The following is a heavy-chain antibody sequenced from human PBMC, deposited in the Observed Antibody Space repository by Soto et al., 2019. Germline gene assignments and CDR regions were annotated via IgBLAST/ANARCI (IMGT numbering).Heavy chain of an antibody. CDR3: ARDSGAKLSSS. CDR1: GGTFSSYR. J-gene: IGHJ4*02. CDR2: IVPIYRTA. D-gene: IGHD6-13*01. V-gene: IGHV1-69*13. Sequence: SVKVSCKASGGTFSSYRVNWVRQARGQGLEWLGGIVPIYRTADYAQKFQGRVTITADESTRTVYMELSSLKSQDTALYYCARDSGAKLSSSWGQGTLVTVSS.